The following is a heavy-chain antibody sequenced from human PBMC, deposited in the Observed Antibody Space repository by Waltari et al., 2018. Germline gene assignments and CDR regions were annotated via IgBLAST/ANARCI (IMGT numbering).Heavy chain of an antibody. CDR1: GGSISSGGYY. CDR2: IYHSGST. V-gene: IGHV4-31*03. J-gene: IGHJ6*02. D-gene: IGHD4-17*01. Sequence: QVQLQESGPGLVKPSQTLSLTCTVSGGSISSGGYYWSWIRPHPGKGLEWIGYIYHSGSTYYNPSLKSRVTISVDRSKNQFSLKLSSVTAADTAVYYCARVGTVGKYYYYGMDVWGQGTTVTVSS. CDR3: ARVGTVGKYYYYGMDV.